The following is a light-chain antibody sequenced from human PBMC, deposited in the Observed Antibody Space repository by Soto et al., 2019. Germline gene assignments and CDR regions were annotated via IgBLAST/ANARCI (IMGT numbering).Light chain of an antibody. Sequence: DIPMTQSPSTLSASVGDRVTITCRASQSISTWLAWYQQKPGKAPKLLVYDASSLESGVPSRFSGSGSGTEFTLTISSMQPDDFATYSCQQYNSYSQTFGQGTKVEIK. V-gene: IGKV1-5*01. CDR1: QSISTW. J-gene: IGKJ1*01. CDR2: DAS. CDR3: QQYNSYSQT.